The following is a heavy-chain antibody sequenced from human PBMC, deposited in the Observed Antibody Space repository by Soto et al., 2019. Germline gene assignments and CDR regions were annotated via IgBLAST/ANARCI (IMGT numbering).Heavy chain of an antibody. Sequence: QVQLQESGPGLVKPSGTLSLTCAVSGGSISSSNWWSWVRQPPGKGLEWIGEIFHSGTTNYNPSLKSRVTISVDKSKNQVSLKLSSVTAADTAVYYCSKNRDSSTFFDFWGQGTLVTVSS. V-gene: IGHV4-4*02. D-gene: IGHD6-13*01. J-gene: IGHJ4*02. CDR2: IFHSGTT. CDR3: SKNRDSSTFFDF. CDR1: GGSISSSNW.